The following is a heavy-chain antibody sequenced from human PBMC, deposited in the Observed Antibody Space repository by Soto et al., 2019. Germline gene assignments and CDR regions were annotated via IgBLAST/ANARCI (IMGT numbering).Heavy chain of an antibody. J-gene: IGHJ4*02. D-gene: IGHD3-10*02. V-gene: IGHV4-31*01. CDR1: GGSIISSGYY. CDR2: IYYSGST. CDR3: ARRVPMFNYFDY. Sequence: PSETLSLTCTVSGGSIISSGYYWSLIRQHPGKGLEWIGHIYYSGSTYYNPSLKSPVTISVDTSKNQFSLKLSSVTAADTAVYYCARRVPMFNYFDYWGQGTLVTVSS.